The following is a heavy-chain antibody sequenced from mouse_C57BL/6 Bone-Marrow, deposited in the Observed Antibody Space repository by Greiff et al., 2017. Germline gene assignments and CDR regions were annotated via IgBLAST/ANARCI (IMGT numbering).Heavy chain of an antibody. CDR3: ARIYYGNYDDY. V-gene: IGHV5-6*01. J-gene: IGHJ2*01. D-gene: IGHD2-1*01. Sequence: EVQRVESGGDLVKPGGSLKLSCAASGFTFSSYGMSWVRQTPDKRLEWVATISSGGSYTYYPDSVKGRFTISRDNAKNTLYLQMSSLKSEDTAMYYCARIYYGNYDDYGGQGTTRTVSS. CDR1: GFTFSSYG. CDR2: ISSGGSYT.